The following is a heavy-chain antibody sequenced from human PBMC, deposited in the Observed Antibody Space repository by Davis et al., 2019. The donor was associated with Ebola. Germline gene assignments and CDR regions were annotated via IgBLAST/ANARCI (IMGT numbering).Heavy chain of an antibody. D-gene: IGHD6-13*01. CDR2: IYSGGST. CDR1: GFTVSSNY. CDR3: ATGTYYYYGMDV. J-gene: IGHJ6*02. Sequence: GGSLRLSCAASGFTVSSNYMSWVRQAPGKGLEWVSVIYSGGSTYYADSVKGRFTISRDNSKNTLYLQMNSLRAEDTAVYYCATGTYYYYGMDVWGQGTTSTVSS. V-gene: IGHV3-66*01.